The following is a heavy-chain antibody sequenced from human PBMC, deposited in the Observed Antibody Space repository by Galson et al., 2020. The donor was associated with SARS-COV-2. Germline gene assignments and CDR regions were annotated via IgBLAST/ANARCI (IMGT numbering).Heavy chain of an antibody. CDR3: ARPYVDTAMVGWRGGYYYYYGMDV. CDR2: IIPIFGTA. J-gene: IGHJ6*02. V-gene: IGHV1-69*13. Sequence: SVKVSCKASGGTFSSYAISWVRQAPGQGLEWMGGIIPIFGTANYAQKFQGRVTITADESTSTAYMELSSLRSEDTAVYYCARPYVDTAMVGWRGGYYYYYGMDVWGQGTTDTVSS. D-gene: IGHD5-18*01. CDR1: GGTFSSYA.